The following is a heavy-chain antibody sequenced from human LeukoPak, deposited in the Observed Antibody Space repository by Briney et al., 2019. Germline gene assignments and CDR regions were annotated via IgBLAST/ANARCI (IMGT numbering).Heavy chain of an antibody. Sequence: KPSETLSLTCLVSSGSVSSYYWTWIRQPPGKGLEWIGYIYHTGSNNYSPSLKSRVTMYVDTSKNQLSLKLSPVTAADTAMYYCARARYTNSWYAVDIWGQGTMVTVSS. CDR3: ARARYTNSWYAVDI. V-gene: IGHV4-59*08. J-gene: IGHJ3*02. D-gene: IGHD6-13*01. CDR1: SGSVSSYY. CDR2: IYHTGSN.